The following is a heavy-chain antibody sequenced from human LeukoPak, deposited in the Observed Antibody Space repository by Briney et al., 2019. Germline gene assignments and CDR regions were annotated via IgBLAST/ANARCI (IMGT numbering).Heavy chain of an antibody. Sequence: ASVKVSCKASGYTFTSYDINWVRQATGQGLEWMGWMNPNSGNTGYAQKFQGRVTMTRNTSISTAYMELSSLRSEDTAVYYCATGDCSGGSCYSGWFDPWGQGTLVTVSS. D-gene: IGHD2-15*01. CDR1: GYTFTSYD. CDR2: MNPNSGNT. V-gene: IGHV1-8*01. J-gene: IGHJ5*02. CDR3: ATGDCSGGSCYSGWFDP.